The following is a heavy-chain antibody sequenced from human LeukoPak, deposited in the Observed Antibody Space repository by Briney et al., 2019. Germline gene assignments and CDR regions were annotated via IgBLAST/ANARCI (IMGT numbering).Heavy chain of an antibody. CDR3: AKENNWNDGRFNYFDY. J-gene: IGHJ4*02. CDR2: ISGSGTAT. V-gene: IGHV3-23*01. CDR1: EFTFSNYA. Sequence: GGSLRLSCAASEFTFSNYAMTWVRQAPGKGLKWVSTISGSGTATYYADSVKGRFTISRGNSKNTLYLQMNGLRAEDTAVYYCAKENNWNDGRFNYFDYWGQGTLVTVSS. D-gene: IGHD1-20*01.